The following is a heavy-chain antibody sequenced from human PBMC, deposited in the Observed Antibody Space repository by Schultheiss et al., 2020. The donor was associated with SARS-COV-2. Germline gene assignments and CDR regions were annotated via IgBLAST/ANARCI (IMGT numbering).Heavy chain of an antibody. Sequence: SETLSLTCTVSGGSISSYYWSWIRQPAGKGLEWIGYIYYSGSTKYNQSLKSRVTISVDTSKNQFSLKLSSVTASDTAVYYCARDHGVAWGQGTLVTVSS. CDR2: IYYSGST. D-gene: IGHD5-24*01. V-gene: IGHV4-59*12. J-gene: IGHJ5*02. CDR1: GGSISSYY. CDR3: ARDHGVA.